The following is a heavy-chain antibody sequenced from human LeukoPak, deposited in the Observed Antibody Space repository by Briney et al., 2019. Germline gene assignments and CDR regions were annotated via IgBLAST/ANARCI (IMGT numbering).Heavy chain of an antibody. CDR1: GFTFSSYA. CDR2: ISYDGSNK. J-gene: IGHJ3*02. CDR3: ARGARRVGFLEWSDDAFDI. D-gene: IGHD3-3*01. V-gene: IGHV3-30-3*01. Sequence: GRSLRLSCAASGFTFSSYAMHWVRQAPGKGLEWVAVISYDGSNKYYADSVKGRFTISRDNSKNTLYLQMNSLRAEDTAVYYCARGARRVGFLEWSDDAFDIWGQGTMVTVSS.